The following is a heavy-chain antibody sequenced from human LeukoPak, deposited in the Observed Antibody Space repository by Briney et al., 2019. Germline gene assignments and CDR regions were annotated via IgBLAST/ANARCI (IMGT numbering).Heavy chain of an antibody. CDR2: ISSSSSTI. Sequence: GGSLRLSCSASGFTFSSYSMNWVRQAPGKGLEWVSYISSSSSTIYYTDSVKGRFTISRDNSNNTLYLQMNSLRAEDAAVYYCAGVGAARYYYYYMDVWGKGTTVTVSS. D-gene: IGHD2-15*01. V-gene: IGHV3-48*01. CDR1: GFTFSSYS. J-gene: IGHJ6*03. CDR3: AGVGAARYYYYYMDV.